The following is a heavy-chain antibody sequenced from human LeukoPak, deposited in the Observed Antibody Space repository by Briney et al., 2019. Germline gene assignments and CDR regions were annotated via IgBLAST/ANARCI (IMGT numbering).Heavy chain of an antibody. D-gene: IGHD1-14*01. CDR1: GFTFSTYS. Sequence: PGGSLRLSCAASGFTFSTYSMNWVRQAPGKGLEWVSSISTSSTYIYYADSVKGRFTISRDNAKNSLYLQMNSLRAEDTAVYYCARHEPVITLSSYYYGMDVWGQGPRSPSP. CDR2: ISTSSTYI. V-gene: IGHV3-21*01. J-gene: IGHJ6*02. CDR3: ARHEPVITLSSYYYGMDV.